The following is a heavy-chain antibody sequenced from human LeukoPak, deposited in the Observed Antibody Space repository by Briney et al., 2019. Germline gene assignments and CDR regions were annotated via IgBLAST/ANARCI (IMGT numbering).Heavy chain of an antibody. J-gene: IGHJ4*02. V-gene: IGHV1-18*01. Sequence: ASVKVSCKASGYTFTSYGISWVRQAPGQGLEWMGWISAYNGNTNYAQKFQGRVTITADKSTSTAYMELSSLRSEDTAVYYCARVRSSTSLYYFDYWGQGTLVTVSS. CDR2: ISAYNGNT. CDR3: ARVRSSTSLYYFDY. CDR1: GYTFTSYG. D-gene: IGHD2-2*01.